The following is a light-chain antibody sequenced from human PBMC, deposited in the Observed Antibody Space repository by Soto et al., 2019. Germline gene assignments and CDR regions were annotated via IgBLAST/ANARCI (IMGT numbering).Light chain of an antibody. CDR1: QTIAMY. J-gene: IGKJ1*01. CDR2: KAS. CDR3: QHYNSYSEA. V-gene: IGKV1-5*03. Sequence: DIQMTQSPSSLSASAGDRVTITCRASQTIAMYVNWFQQKPGKAPKPLIYKASTLKSGVPSRFSGSGSGTEFTLTISSLQPDDFATYYCQHYNSYSEAFGQGTKVDIK.